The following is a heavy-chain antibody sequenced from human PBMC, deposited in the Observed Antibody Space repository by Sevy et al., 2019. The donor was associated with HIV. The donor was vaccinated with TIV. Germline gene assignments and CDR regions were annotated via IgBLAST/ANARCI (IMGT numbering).Heavy chain of an antibody. CDR1: GDSISNNNW. CDR2: VYHTGNT. CDR3: ARDPGSCSGGVCSYYFDF. V-gene: IGHV4-4*02. Sequence: SETLSLTCAVSGDSISNNNWWSWVRQPPGKGLEWIGEVYHTGNTNYNPSLKSRVTISLDKSRNQFSLNLSSVTAADTAVYYCARDPGSCSGGVCSYYFDFWGQEPWSPSPQ. J-gene: IGHJ4*01. D-gene: IGHD2-8*02.